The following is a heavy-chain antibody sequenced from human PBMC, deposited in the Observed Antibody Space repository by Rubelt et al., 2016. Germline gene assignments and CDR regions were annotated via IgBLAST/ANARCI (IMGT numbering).Heavy chain of an antibody. V-gene: IGHV2-5*02. CDR3: AHRGLDLELRGGDLYYFDY. CDR2: IYWDDDK. CDR1: GFSLSTSGVG. J-gene: IGHJ4*02. Sequence: QITLKESGPTLVKPTQTLTLTCTFSGFSLSTSGVGVGWIRQPPGKALEWLALIYWDDDKRYSPSLKSRLTITKDTSKNQVVLTMTNMDPVDTATYYCAHRGLDLELRGGDLYYFDYWGQGTLVTVSS. D-gene: IGHD1-7*01.